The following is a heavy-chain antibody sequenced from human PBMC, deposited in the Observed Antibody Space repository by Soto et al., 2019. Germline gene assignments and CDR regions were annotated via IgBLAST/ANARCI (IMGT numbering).Heavy chain of an antibody. CDR2: ISSSGSTI. CDR3: ARDLVGASSGWTTFDY. CDR1: GFTFSDYY. D-gene: IGHD6-19*01. V-gene: IGHV3-11*01. Sequence: QVQLVESGGGLVKPGGSLRLSCAASGFTFSDYYMNWIRQAPGKGLEWVSYISSSGSTIYHADSVKGRFTISRDNAKNSLYLQMNSVRAEDTAVYYCARDLVGASSGWTTFDYWGQGTLVTVSS. J-gene: IGHJ4*02.